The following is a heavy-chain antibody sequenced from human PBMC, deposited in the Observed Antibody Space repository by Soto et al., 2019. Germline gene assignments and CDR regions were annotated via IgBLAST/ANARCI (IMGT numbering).Heavy chain of an antibody. Sequence: PGGSLRLSCAASGFTFSSYSMNWVRQAPGKGLEWVSSISSSSSYIYYADSVKGRFTISRDNAKNSLYLQMNSLRAEDTVVYYCARDVQMVVVAATPGGFRYWGQGTLVTVSS. CDR2: ISSSSSYI. CDR3: ARDVQMVVVAATPGGFRY. V-gene: IGHV3-21*01. J-gene: IGHJ4*02. CDR1: GFTFSSYS. D-gene: IGHD2-15*01.